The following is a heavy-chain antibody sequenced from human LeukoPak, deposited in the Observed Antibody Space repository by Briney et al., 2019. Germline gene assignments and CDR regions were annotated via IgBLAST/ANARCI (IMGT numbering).Heavy chain of an antibody. D-gene: IGHD3-9*01. CDR1: GGSISSYY. CDR2: IYYSGST. V-gene: IGHV4-59*01. CDR3: ARGLRYFDWL. J-gene: IGHJ4*02. Sequence: PSETLSLTCTVSGGSISSYYWSWIRQPPGKGLEWIGYIYYSGSTNYNPSLKSRVTISVDTSKNQFSLKPSSVTAADTAVYYCARGLRYFDWLWGQGTLVTVSS.